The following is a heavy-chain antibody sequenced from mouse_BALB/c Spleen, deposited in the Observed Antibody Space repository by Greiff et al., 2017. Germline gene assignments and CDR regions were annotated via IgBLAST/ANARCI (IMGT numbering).Heavy chain of an antibody. V-gene: IGHV1-4*02. Sequence: QVQLKESAAELARPGASVKMSCKASGYTFTSYTMHWVKQRPGQGLEWIGYINPSSGYTEYNQKFKDKTTLTADKSSSTAYMQLSSLTSEDSAVYYCARGQGNPVEAMDYWGQGTSVTVSS. CDR2: INPSSGYT. D-gene: IGHD2-1*01. CDR1: GYTFTSYT. CDR3: ARGQGNPVEAMDY. J-gene: IGHJ4*01.